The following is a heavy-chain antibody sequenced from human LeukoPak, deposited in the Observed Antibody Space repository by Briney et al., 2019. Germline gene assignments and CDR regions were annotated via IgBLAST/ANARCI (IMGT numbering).Heavy chain of an antibody. V-gene: IGHV3-74*01. CDR1: GFTFSSHW. Sequence: GGSLRLSCEASGFTFSSHWMHWVRQDPGRGLLWVSRIDSFGNTMGYADFVKGRLIISRDNAKNTLYLEMNSLREEDTAVYYCARNNWGIDYWGRGALVTVSS. CDR3: ARNNWGIDY. J-gene: IGHJ4*02. CDR2: IDSFGNTM. D-gene: IGHD7-27*01.